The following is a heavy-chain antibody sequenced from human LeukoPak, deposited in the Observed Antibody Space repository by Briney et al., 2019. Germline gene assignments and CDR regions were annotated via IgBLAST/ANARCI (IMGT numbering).Heavy chain of an antibody. Sequence: PSETLSLTCAVYGGSFSGYYWSWIRQPPGKGLEWIGEINHSGGTNYNPSLKSRVTISVDTSKNQFSLKLSSVTAADTAVYYCARGGEYGSGSYSFDYWGQGTLVTVSS. D-gene: IGHD3-10*01. CDR1: GGSFSGYY. CDR3: ARGGEYGSGSYSFDY. V-gene: IGHV4-34*01. CDR2: INHSGGT. J-gene: IGHJ4*02.